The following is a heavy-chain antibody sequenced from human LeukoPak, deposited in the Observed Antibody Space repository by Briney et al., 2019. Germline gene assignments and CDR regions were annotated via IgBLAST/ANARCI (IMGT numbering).Heavy chain of an antibody. V-gene: IGHV1-2*06. CDR3: ATWGSSSSPLPSLDV. CDR2: VNPNSGVT. J-gene: IGHJ6*02. CDR1: GYTFTAYF. Sequence: ASVKVSCKASGYTFTAYFMHWVRQAPGQGLEWMGRVNPNSGVTNSIQKFQGRVTMTRDTSTSTVYMELSSLRSEDTAVYYCATWGSSSSPLPSLDVWGQGTTVTVSS. D-gene: IGHD6-13*01.